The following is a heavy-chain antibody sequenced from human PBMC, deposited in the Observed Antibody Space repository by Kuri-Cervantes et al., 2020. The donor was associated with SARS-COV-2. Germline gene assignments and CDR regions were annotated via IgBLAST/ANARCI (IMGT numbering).Heavy chain of an antibody. CDR3: AKDRVGVFDS. J-gene: IGHJ4*02. D-gene: IGHD2-8*01. Sequence: GGSLRLSCAASGFAFSRSAMHWVRQAPGKGLEWVAVISYDGNNKNCTASGKGRFTISRGNSRNALYLQMRSLRTEDTAFYYCAKDRVGVFDSWGQGTLVTVSS. CDR2: ISYDGNNK. CDR1: GFAFSRSA. V-gene: IGHV3-30-3*01.